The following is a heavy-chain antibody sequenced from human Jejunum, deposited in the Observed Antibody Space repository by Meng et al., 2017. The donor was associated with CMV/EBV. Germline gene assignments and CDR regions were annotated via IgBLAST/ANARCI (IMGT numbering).Heavy chain of an antibody. CDR3: ARDLPGVGVDY. CDR2: ISSSGST. D-gene: IGHD2-2*01. Sequence: QLQLQESGPGLVKPSENLSLTCSVSGGSIRTYSWTWIRQPAGKGLEWIGRISSSGSTNYNPSLNSRVTMSVDTSKNHFSLRLSSVTAADTAVYYCARDLPGVGVDYWGQGTLVTVSS. J-gene: IGHJ4*02. V-gene: IGHV4-4*07. CDR1: GGSIRTYS.